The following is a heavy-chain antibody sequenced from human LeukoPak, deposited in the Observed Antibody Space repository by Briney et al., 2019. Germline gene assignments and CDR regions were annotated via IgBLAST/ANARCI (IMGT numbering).Heavy chain of an antibody. D-gene: IGHD3-10*01. V-gene: IGHV3-43*01. J-gene: IGHJ4*02. CDR3: AKDSMVRGVNDYFDY. Sequence: GGSLRLSCAASGFTFDDYTMHWVRQAPGKGLEWVSLISWDGAGTYYADSVKGRFTISRDNSKNSLYLQMNSLGTEDTALYYCAKDSMVRGVNDYFDYWGQGTLVTVSS. CDR2: ISWDGAGT. CDR1: GFTFDDYT.